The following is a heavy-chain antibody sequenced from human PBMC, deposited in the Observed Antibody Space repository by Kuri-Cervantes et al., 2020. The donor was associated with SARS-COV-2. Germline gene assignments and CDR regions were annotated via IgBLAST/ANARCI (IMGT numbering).Heavy chain of an antibody. V-gene: IGHV3-33*08. CDR1: GFIFSTYG. Sequence: GGSLRLSCVASGFIFSTYGMHWVRQAPGKGLEWVAVIMPAGNNIYYVDSVKGRFTISRDNSRNTLYLQMNSLRDEDTAVYYCARDANYGSRLPRKFDYWGQGTLVTVSS. J-gene: IGHJ4*02. CDR3: ARDANYGSRLPRKFDY. D-gene: IGHD5-12*01. CDR2: IMPAGNNI.